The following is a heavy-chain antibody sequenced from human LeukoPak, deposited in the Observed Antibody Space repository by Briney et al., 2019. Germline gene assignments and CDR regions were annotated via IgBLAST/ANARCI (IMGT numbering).Heavy chain of an antibody. D-gene: IGHD3-22*01. CDR2: IYDRGST. CDR1: GGSISSYY. Sequence: PSETLSLTCTVSGGSISSYYWSWIRQPPGKGLEWIGNIYDRGSTKYNPSLKSRVTISVDTSKNQFSLRLSSVTAADTAVYYCARGGYYDSSGPTLNIWGQGTMVTVSS. CDR3: ARGGYYDSSGPTLNI. V-gene: IGHV4-59*01. J-gene: IGHJ3*02.